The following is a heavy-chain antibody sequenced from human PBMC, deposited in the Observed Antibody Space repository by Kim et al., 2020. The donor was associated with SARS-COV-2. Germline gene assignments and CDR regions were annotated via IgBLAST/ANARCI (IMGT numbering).Heavy chain of an antibody. V-gene: IGHV3-53*04. CDR3: ARDLDYQGHYYYGMDV. D-gene: IGHD4-17*01. Sequence: GGSLRLSCAASGFTVSSNYMSWVRQAPGKGLEWVSVIYSGGSTYYADSVKGRFTTSRHNSKNTLYLQMNSLRAEDTAVYYCARDLDYQGHYYYGMDVWGQGTTVTVSS. CDR1: GFTVSSNY. CDR2: IYSGGST. J-gene: IGHJ6*02.